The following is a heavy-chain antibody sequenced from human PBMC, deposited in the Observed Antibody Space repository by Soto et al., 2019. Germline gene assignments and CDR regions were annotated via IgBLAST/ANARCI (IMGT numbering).Heavy chain of an antibody. D-gene: IGHD2-21*02. J-gene: IGHJ6*04. CDR2: ILSSSGVI. CDR1: GVTFGSYS. Sequence: EVQLVESGVGLVQPGGSLRLSCAASGVTFGSYSMNWVLQAPGKGLEWVSFILSSSGVIYYADSVQGRFTISRDNAKNSLYLQMNCLRAEDTAVYCCARGLLAPLVATAMPYYMAVWGKGTTVTVSS. CDR3: ARGLLAPLVATAMPYYMAV. V-gene: IGHV3-48*01.